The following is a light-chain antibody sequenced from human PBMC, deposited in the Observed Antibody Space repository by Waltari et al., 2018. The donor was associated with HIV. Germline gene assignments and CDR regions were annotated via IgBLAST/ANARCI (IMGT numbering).Light chain of an antibody. Sequence: DIVMTQSPDSLAVSLGARATINCKSSHSVLYWSTNQNYLAWYQQKLGQPPKLLIYWASTRESGVPDRFSGSGSGTDFTLTISNLQAEDVAIYYCQQYYDSPLTFGGGTRVEIK. J-gene: IGKJ4*01. V-gene: IGKV4-1*01. CDR1: HSVLYWSTNQNY. CDR2: WAS. CDR3: QQYYDSPLT.